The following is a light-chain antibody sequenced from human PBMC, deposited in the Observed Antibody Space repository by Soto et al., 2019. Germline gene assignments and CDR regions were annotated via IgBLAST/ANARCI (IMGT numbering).Light chain of an antibody. J-gene: IGKJ3*01. CDR3: QQSYSTLT. V-gene: IGKV1-39*01. CDR1: QSISSY. Sequence: DIQMTQSPSSLSASVGDRVTITCRASQSISSYLNWYQQKPGKAPKLLIYAASSLQSGVPSRFSGSGSGTDFNLTISSLQPEDFATYFCQQSYSTLTFGPGNKVDIK. CDR2: AAS.